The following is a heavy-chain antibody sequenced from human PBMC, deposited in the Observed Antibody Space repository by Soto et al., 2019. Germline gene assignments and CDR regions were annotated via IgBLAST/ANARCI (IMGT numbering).Heavy chain of an antibody. D-gene: IGHD3-16*01. V-gene: IGHV3-23*01. CDR1: GFTFSCCA. Sequence: EMQLLESGGGLVQPGGSLRLSCAASGFTFSCCAMSWVRQAPGRGLEWVSTIHGGADYTHYTDSVKGRFTISRDNSRNTVFLQMNSLTAGDTARYYWAKNRGPGGSTSWSVNVWGRGTAVTVSS. CDR2: IHGGADYT. J-gene: IGHJ2*01. CDR3: AKNRGPGGSTSWSVNV.